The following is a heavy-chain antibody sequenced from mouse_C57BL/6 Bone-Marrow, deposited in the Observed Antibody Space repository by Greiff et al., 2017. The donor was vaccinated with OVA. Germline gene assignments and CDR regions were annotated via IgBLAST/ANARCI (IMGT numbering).Heavy chain of an antibody. CDR1: GFTFSSYG. D-gene: IGHD1-1*01. J-gene: IGHJ2*01. CDR3: ARQSTTVVDY. V-gene: IGHV5-6*01. Sequence: EVQGVESGGDLVKPGGSLKLSCAASGFTFSSYGMSWVRQTPDKRLEWVATISSGGSYTYYPDSVKGRFTISRDNAKNTLYLQMSSLKSEDTAMYYCARQSTTVVDYGGQGTTLTVSS. CDR2: ISSGGSYT.